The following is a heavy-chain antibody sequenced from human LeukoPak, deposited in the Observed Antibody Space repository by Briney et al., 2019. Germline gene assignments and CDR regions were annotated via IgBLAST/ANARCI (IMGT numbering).Heavy chain of an antibody. J-gene: IGHJ4*02. CDR2: ISAYNGNT. CDR3: ARGGRYYDILTGPTHCDS. CDR1: GYTFTSYG. D-gene: IGHD3-9*01. V-gene: IGHV1-18*01. Sequence: GASVKVSCKASGYTFTSYGISWVRQAPGQGLEWMGWISAYNGNTNYAQKLQGRVTMTTDTSTSTAYMELRSLRSDDTAVYYCARGGRYYDILTGPTHCDSWGQGTLVTVSS.